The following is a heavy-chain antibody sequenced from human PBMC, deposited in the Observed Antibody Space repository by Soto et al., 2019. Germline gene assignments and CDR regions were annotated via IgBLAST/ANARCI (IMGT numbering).Heavy chain of an antibody. D-gene: IGHD4-17*01. CDR3: ARLKIHDYDDYVNWSDP. V-gene: IGHV1-18*01. J-gene: IGHJ5*02. CDR1: GYTFSNYD. CDR2: ISTFNGNT. Sequence: QVQLVQSGPEMRKPGASVKVSCKASGYTFSNYDITWVRQAPGQGLEWMGWISTFNGNTNYAQKLQGRVTMTTDTSTNTAYMELRSLRSDDTAVYYCARLKIHDYDDYVNWSDPWGQGTLVTVSS.